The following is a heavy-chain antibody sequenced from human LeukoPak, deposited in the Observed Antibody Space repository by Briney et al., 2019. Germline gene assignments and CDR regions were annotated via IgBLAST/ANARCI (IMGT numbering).Heavy chain of an antibody. J-gene: IGHJ4*02. CDR2: IYYTGST. V-gene: IGHV4-39*07. D-gene: IGHD2-8*01. CDR1: RGSVSSSTYY. CDR3: TAEKNGSPHY. Sequence: SETLSLTCTVSRGSVSSSTYYWSWVRQPPGKGLEWIASIYYTGSTYYNPSLKSRVTISLDMSKNEFFLTMTPVTAADTAVYFCTAEKNGSPHYWGQGTQVTVSS.